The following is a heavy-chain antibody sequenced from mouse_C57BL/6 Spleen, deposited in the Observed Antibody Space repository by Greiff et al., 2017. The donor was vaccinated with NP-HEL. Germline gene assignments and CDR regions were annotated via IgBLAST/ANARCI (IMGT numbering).Heavy chain of an antibody. D-gene: IGHD1-1*01. Sequence: VQLQQSGAELVKPGASVKISCKASGYAFSSYWMNWVKQRPGKGLEWIGQIYPGDGDTNYNGKFKGKATLTADKSSSTAYMQLSSLTSEDSAVYFCARLYYGSSFPFDHWGQGTTLTVSS. CDR1: GYAFSSYW. V-gene: IGHV1-80*01. J-gene: IGHJ2*01. CDR2: IYPGDGDT. CDR3: ARLYYGSSFPFDH.